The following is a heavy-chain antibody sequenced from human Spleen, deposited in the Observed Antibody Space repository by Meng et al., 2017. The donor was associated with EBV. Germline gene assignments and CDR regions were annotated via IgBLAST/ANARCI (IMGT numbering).Heavy chain of an antibody. D-gene: IGHD6-19*01. Sequence: QVRLQEAGPGLVKPSETLSLTCTVSGGSVSSGSYYWSWIRQPPGKGLECFGYIYYTGSTNYNPSLKSRVTISVDTSKNQFSLNLTSVTAADTAVYYCARVRVAGAANYFDFWGLGTLVTVSS. J-gene: IGHJ4*02. V-gene: IGHV4-61*01. CDR3: ARVRVAGAANYFDF. CDR1: GGSVSSGSYY. CDR2: IYYTGST.